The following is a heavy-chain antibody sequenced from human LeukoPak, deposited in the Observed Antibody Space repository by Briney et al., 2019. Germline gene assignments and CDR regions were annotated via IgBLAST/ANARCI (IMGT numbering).Heavy chain of an antibody. D-gene: IGHD5-18*01. V-gene: IGHV3-53*01. CDR3: AIVDTAMDP. CDR1: EFTFSTYG. J-gene: IGHJ5*02. CDR2: IYSGGTT. Sequence: GRSLRLSCAASEFTFSTYGMHWVRQAPGKGLEWVSVIYSGGTTYYADSVKGRFTISRDNSKNTLYLQMNSLRAEDTAVYYCAIVDTAMDPWGQGTQVIVSS.